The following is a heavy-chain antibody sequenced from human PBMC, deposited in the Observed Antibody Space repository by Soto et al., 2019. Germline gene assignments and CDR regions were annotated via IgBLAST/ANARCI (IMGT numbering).Heavy chain of an antibody. CDR2: IYYSGST. CDR3: ARLIKKGSGWKGPDY. J-gene: IGHJ4*02. Sequence: LSLTCTVSGGSISSNYWSWIRQPPGKGLEWIGSIYYSGSTYYNASLKSRVTISVDTSKNQFSLELSSVTAADTAVYYCARLIKKGSGWKGPDYWGQGTLVTVSS. V-gene: IGHV4-59*05. CDR1: GGSISSNY. D-gene: IGHD3-22*01.